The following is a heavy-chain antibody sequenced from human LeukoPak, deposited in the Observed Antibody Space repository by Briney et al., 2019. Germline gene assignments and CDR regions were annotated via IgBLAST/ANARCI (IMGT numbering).Heavy chain of an antibody. J-gene: IGHJ4*02. D-gene: IGHD6-13*01. CDR3: AKSVSSSWRFDY. CDR2: ISGSGGTT. V-gene: IGHV3-23*01. CDR1: GFTFSSYA. Sequence: GGSLRLSCAASGFTFSSYALSWVRQAPGKGLEWVSGISGSGGTTHYADSVKGRFSISRDNSKNTLYLQMNSLRAEDTAVYYCAKSVSSSWRFDYWGQGTLVTVSS.